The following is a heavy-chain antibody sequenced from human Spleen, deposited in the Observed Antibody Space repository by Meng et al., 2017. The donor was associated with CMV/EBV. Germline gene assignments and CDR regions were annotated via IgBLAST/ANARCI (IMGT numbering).Heavy chain of an antibody. V-gene: IGHV3-66*02. CDR2: IYSGGST. Sequence: GESLKTSCAASGFTVSSNYMSWVRQAPGKGLEWVSLIYSGGSTYYADSVKGRLTISRDNSKNTLYLQMNSLRAEDTAVYYCARLAPAAAGTVTWAFDIWGQGTMVTVSS. CDR3: ARLAPAAAGTVTWAFDI. CDR1: GFTVSSNY. J-gene: IGHJ3*02. D-gene: IGHD6-13*01.